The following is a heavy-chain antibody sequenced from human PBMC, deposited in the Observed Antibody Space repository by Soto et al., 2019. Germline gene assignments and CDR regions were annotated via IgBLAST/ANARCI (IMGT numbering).Heavy chain of an antibody. CDR3: AKGGDLSHWYWYT. D-gene: IGHD2-8*02. Sequence: GGSLRLSCAASGFVLSNNVMAWVRQAQGEGLEWVSFISGSDGGTYYADSVKGRFTISSDKSKNTVYLEMNSLRAEDTAVYYCAKGGDLSHWYWYTWGQGTLVTVSS. V-gene: IGHV3-23*01. CDR2: ISGSDGGT. J-gene: IGHJ5*02. CDR1: GFVLSNNV.